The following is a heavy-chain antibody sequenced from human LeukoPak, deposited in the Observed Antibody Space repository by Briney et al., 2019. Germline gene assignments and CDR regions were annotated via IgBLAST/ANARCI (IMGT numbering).Heavy chain of an antibody. V-gene: IGHV4-39*01. Sequence: SETLSLTCTVSGGSISTSIYYWGWLRQPPGKGLEWIGSIYYSGSTYYNPSLKSRVTISVDTSKNQFSLKLSSVTAANTAVYYCARTQAVAGPFDYWGQGTLVTVSS. CDR2: IYYSGST. CDR3: ARTQAVAGPFDY. D-gene: IGHD6-19*01. J-gene: IGHJ4*02. CDR1: GGSISTSIYY.